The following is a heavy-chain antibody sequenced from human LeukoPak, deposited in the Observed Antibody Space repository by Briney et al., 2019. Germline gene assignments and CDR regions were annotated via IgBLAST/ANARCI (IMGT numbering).Heavy chain of an antibody. D-gene: IGHD6-19*01. CDR1: GFTFSSYA. J-gene: IGHJ6*03. V-gene: IGHV3-23*01. CDR3: AKGLIAVAGTRFAGGYMDV. CDR2: ISGSGVST. Sequence: GGSLRLSCAASGFTFSSYAMSWVRQAPGKGLEWVSSISGSGVSTYYADSVQGRFTISRDNSKSALYPQMNSLRAEDTAVYYCAKGLIAVAGTRFAGGYMDVWGKGTTVTVSS.